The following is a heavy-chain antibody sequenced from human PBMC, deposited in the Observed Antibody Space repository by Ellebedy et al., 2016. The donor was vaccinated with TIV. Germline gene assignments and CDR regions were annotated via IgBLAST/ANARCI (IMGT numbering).Heavy chain of an antibody. CDR3: VRGMHY. CDR1: GFTFTSYW. Sequence: GESLKISCAASGFTFTSYWMTWVRQAPGKGLEWVANTKQDESEEYYVDSVKGRFTISRDNAKNSLYLQMNSLRAEDTAVYYCVRGMHYWGQGTLVTVSS. CDR2: TKQDESEE. D-gene: IGHD2-8*01. V-gene: IGHV3-7*01. J-gene: IGHJ4*02.